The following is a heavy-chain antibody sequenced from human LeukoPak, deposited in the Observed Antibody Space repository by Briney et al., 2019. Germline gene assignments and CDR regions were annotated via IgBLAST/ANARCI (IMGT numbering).Heavy chain of an antibody. J-gene: IGHJ4*02. CDR3: AKGSAGAGSYRPFDY. V-gene: IGHV3-23*01. D-gene: IGHD3-10*01. Sequence: GGSLRLSCAASGFIFSSSVMSWVRQAPGKELEWVSAINSGGGTTYAESVKGRFTISRDNSRNPLYLQMNTLRAEDTAVYYCAKGSAGAGSYRPFDYWGQGTLVTVSS. CDR2: INSGGGTT. CDR1: GFIFSSSV.